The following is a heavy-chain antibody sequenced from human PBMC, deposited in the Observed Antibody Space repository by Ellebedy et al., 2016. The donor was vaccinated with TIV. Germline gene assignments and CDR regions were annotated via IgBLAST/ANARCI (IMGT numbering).Heavy chain of an antibody. D-gene: IGHD6-19*01. CDR2: ITADGDTT. V-gene: IGHV3-43*02. Sequence: GESLKISCEASGFTFDDYAMHWLRQAPGKGPEWISLITADGDTTYYSASVKGRFTISRDNNKHSLFLQMNSLTTEDTAFYYCGKVGRWLWRSLDFWGQGTLVTVSS. CDR3: GKVGRWLWRSLDF. J-gene: IGHJ4*02. CDR1: GFTFDDYA.